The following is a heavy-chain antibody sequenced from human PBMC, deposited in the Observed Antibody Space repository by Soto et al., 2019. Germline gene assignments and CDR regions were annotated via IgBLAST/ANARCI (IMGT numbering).Heavy chain of an antibody. CDR2: ISSSSSTI. D-gene: IGHD3-22*01. CDR1: GFTFSRYS. V-gene: IGHV3-48*01. CDR3: ARDGDYYDRYGMDV. Sequence: GGSLRLSCASSGFTFSRYSMNLVRQAPGKGLEWVSYISSSSSTIYYADSVKGRFTISRDNAKNSLYLQMNSLRAEDTAVYYCARDGDYYDRYGMDVWGQGTTVTVSS. J-gene: IGHJ6*02.